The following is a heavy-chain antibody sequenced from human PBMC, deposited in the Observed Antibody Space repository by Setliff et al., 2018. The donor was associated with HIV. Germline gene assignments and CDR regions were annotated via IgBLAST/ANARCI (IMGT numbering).Heavy chain of an antibody. Sequence: SVKVSCKTSGYPFTKYGIIWVRQAPGQGLEWMGGIIPILGMANYAQKFQGRVTITADKSTSTAYMELSSLRSEDTAVYYCARDFEGTGDYYFDYWGQGTLVTVSS. J-gene: IGHJ4*02. V-gene: IGHV1-69*10. CDR3: ARDFEGTGDYYFDY. D-gene: IGHD7-27*01. CDR1: GYPFTKYG. CDR2: IIPILGMA.